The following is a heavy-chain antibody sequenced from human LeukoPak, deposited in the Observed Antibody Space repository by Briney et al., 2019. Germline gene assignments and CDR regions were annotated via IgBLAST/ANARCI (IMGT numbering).Heavy chain of an antibody. D-gene: IGHD6-13*01. J-gene: IGHJ4*02. V-gene: IGHV4-39*01. CDR2: IYYSGST. CDR3: AKALSSALYSSSWYPFDY. Sequence: SETLSLTCTVSGGSISSSSYYWGWIRQPPGKGREWIGSIYYSGSTYYNPSLKSRVTISVDTSKNQFSLKLSSVTAADTAVYYCAKALSSALYSSSWYPFDYWGQGTLVTVSS. CDR1: GGSISSSSYY.